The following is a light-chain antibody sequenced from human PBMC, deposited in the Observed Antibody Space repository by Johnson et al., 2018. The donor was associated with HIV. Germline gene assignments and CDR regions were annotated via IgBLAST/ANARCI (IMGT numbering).Light chain of an antibody. CDR1: SSNIGNNS. CDR2: DNN. J-gene: IGLJ1*01. V-gene: IGLV1-51*01. CDR3: GTWDSSLSAYV. Sequence: QSVLTQPPSVSAAPGQKVTISCSGSSSNIGNNSVSCHQQLPGTAPKLLIYDNNKRPSGIPDRISGSKSGTSATLGITGLQTGDEADYYCGTWDSSLSAYVFGTGTKVTVL.